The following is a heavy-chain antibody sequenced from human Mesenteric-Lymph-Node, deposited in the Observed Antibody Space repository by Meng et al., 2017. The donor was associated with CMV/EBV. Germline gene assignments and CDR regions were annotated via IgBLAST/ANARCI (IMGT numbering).Heavy chain of an antibody. CDR1: GFTFSSYW. D-gene: IGHD6-6*01. V-gene: IGHV3-7*01. CDR3: VREGSIGRQTSFDY. CDR2: IKQGGSEK. J-gene: IGHJ4*02. Sequence: GESLKISCAASGFTFSSYWMSWVRQAPGKGLEWVANIKQGGSEKYYVDSVKGRFTISRDNAKNSLYLQMNSLRAEDTAVYYCVREGSIGRQTSFDYWGQGTLVTVSS.